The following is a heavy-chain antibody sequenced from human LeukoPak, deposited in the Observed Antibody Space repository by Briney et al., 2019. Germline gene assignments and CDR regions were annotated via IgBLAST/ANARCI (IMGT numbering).Heavy chain of an antibody. CDR3: ARGQLLWFGSSLMEV. V-gene: IGHV4-34*01. J-gene: IGHJ6*03. D-gene: IGHD3-10*01. Sequence: SETLSLTCAVYGGSFSGYYWSWIRQPPGKGLEWIGEINHSGSTNYNPSLKSRVTISVDTSKNQFSLKLSSVTAADTAVYYCARGQLLWFGSSLMEVWGKGTTVTVSS. CDR2: INHSGST. CDR1: GGSFSGYY.